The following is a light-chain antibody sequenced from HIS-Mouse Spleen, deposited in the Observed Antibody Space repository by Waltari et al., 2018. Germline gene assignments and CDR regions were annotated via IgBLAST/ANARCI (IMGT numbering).Light chain of an antibody. Sequence: AIQLTQSPSSLSASVGDRVTITCRESQGFSSALAWYQQKPGKAPKLLIYDASSLESGVPSRFSGSGSGTDFTLTICSLQPEDCATYYCQQFNSYPITFGQGTRLEIK. CDR3: QQFNSYPIT. V-gene: IGKV1-13*02. CDR2: DAS. J-gene: IGKJ5*01. CDR1: QGFSSA.